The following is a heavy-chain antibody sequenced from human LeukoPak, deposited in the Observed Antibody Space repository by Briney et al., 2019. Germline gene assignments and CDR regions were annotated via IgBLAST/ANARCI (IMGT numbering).Heavy chain of an antibody. CDR2: IIPILGIA. Sequence: AASVKVSCKASGGTFSSYAISWVRQAPGQGLEWMGRIIPILGIANYAQKFQGRVTITRDTSASTAYMELSSLRSEDTAVYYCARMIEGLDYWGQGTLVTVSS. CDR3: ARMIEGLDY. CDR1: GGTFSSYA. J-gene: IGHJ4*02. D-gene: IGHD3-16*01. V-gene: IGHV1-69*04.